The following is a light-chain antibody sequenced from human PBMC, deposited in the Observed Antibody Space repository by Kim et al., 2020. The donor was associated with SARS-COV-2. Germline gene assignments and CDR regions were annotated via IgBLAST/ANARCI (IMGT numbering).Light chain of an antibody. J-gene: IGKJ1*01. Sequence: EVVMTQSPATLSLSPGERATLSCRASQSVSINLAWYQHKSGQSPRLLIYGASTRATGIPARFSGSGSGTEFTLSISSLQSEDFAVYYCQQYNNWPQWTFGQGTKVDIK. V-gene: IGKV3-15*01. CDR3: QQYNNWPQWT. CDR2: GAS. CDR1: QSVSIN.